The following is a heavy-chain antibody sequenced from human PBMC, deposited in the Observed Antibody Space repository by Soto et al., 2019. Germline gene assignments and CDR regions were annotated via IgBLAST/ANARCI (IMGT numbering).Heavy chain of an antibody. CDR3: GRRHAPRYSSGNNHFDF. J-gene: IGHJ4*02. D-gene: IGHD2-15*01. CDR1: GASIYSASYH. V-gene: IGHV4-39*01. Sequence: SETLSLTCAVSGASIYSASYHWGWIRQPPGRGLEWIGAINYSGSTYYNPSLKSRVTISADSSKNQFSLSLTSVTAADTAVYYSGRRHAPRYSSGNNHFDFWGQGTRVTVSS. CDR2: INYSGST.